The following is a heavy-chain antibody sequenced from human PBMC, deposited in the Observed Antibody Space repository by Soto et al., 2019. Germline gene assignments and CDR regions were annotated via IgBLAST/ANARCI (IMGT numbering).Heavy chain of an antibody. D-gene: IGHD3-22*01. CDR1: GGSISSSNW. CDR2: IYHSGST. V-gene: IGHV4-4*02. J-gene: IGHJ4*02. Sequence: LETLSLTCAVSGGSISSSNWWRWVRQPPGKGLEWIGEIYHSGSTNYNPSLKSRVTISVDKSKNQFSLKLSSVTAADTAVYYCARYLDSSGYVDYWGQGTLVTVSS. CDR3: ARYLDSSGYVDY.